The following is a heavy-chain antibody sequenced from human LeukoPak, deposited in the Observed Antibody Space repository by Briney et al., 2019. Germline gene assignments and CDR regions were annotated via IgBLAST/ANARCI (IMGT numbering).Heavy chain of an antibody. Sequence: GGSLRLSCAASGFTFTNYWMSWVRQAPGKGLELVANIKQDRSEKYYVDSVKGRFTISRDNAKNSLYLQMNSLRVEDTAVYYCTRDPRHFDSRGQGTLVTVSS. CDR3: TRDPRHFDS. CDR2: IKQDRSEK. J-gene: IGHJ5*01. D-gene: IGHD6-6*01. V-gene: IGHV3-7*01. CDR1: GFTFTNYW.